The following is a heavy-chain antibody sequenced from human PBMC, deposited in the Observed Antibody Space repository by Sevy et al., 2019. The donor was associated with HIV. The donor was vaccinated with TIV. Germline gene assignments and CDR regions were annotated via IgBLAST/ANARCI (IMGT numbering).Heavy chain of an antibody. Sequence: ASVKVSCKASGYTFTSYDINWVRQATGQGLEWMGWMNPNSGNTGYAQKFQGRVTMTRNTSISTAYMELSSLRSEDTAVYYCARVAHGTMESDYWGQGTLVTVSS. CDR2: MNPNSGNT. CDR1: GYTFTSYD. J-gene: IGHJ4*02. CDR3: ARVAHGTMESDY. V-gene: IGHV1-8*01. D-gene: IGHD1-1*01.